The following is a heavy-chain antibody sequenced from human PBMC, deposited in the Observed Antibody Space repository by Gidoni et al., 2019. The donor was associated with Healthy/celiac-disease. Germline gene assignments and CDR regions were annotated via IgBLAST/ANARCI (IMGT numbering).Heavy chain of an antibody. V-gene: IGHV4-39*07. CDR1: GGSISSSSYY. CDR2: ISYSGST. Sequence: QLQLQESGPGLVKPSETLYLTCTVSGGSISSSSYYWGWIRQPPGKGLEWIGSISYSGSTYYNPSLKSRVTISVDTSKNQFSLKLSSVTAADTAVYYCARYNWNYGGMDVWGQGTTVTVSS. CDR3: ARYNWNYGGMDV. J-gene: IGHJ6*02. D-gene: IGHD1-20*01.